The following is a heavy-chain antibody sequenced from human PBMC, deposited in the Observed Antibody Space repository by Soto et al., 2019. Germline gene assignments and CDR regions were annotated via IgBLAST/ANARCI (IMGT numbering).Heavy chain of an antibody. CDR1: GFTFSSYG. Sequence: QVQLVESGGGVVQPGRSLRLSCAASGFTFSSYGMHWVRQAPGKGLEWVSVISYDGSNKYYADSVKGRFTISRDNSKNTLYLQMNSLRAEDTAVYYCAKDLIRYSSSSRIYFDYWGQGTLVTVSS. D-gene: IGHD6-6*01. CDR3: AKDLIRYSSSSRIYFDY. J-gene: IGHJ4*02. V-gene: IGHV3-30*18. CDR2: ISYDGSNK.